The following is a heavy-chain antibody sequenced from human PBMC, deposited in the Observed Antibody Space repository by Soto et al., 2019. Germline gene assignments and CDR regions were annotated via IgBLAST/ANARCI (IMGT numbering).Heavy chain of an antibody. CDR3: AKEWELPLYYYGMDV. D-gene: IGHD1-26*01. V-gene: IGHV1-2*02. CDR1: GYTFTGYY. CDR2: INPNSGGT. Sequence: ASVKVSCKASGYTFTGYYMHWVRQAPGQGLEWMGWINPNSGGTNYAQKFQGRVTMTRDTSISTAYMELSRLRSDDTAVYYCAKEWELPLYYYGMDVWGQGTKVTVSS. J-gene: IGHJ6*02.